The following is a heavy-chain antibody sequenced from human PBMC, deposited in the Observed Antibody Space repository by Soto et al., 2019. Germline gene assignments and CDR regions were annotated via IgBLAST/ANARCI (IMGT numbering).Heavy chain of an antibody. CDR2: IYHSGST. J-gene: IGHJ3*02. D-gene: IGHD6-6*01. CDR3: ARQIEYSSSRPFDI. V-gene: IGHV4-30-2*01. CDR1: GGSISSGGYS. Sequence: PSETLSLTCAVSGGSISSGGYSWSWIRQPPGKGLEWIGYIYHSGSTYYNPSLKSRVTISVDRSKNQFSLKLSSVTAADTAVYYCARQIEYSSSRPFDIWGQGTMVTVSS.